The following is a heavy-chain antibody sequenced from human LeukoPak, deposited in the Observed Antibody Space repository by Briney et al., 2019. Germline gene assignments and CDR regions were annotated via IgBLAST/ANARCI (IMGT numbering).Heavy chain of an antibody. CDR3: AKRLWLQWDTDAFDI. CDR1: GFTFSSYW. V-gene: IGHV3-23*01. Sequence: GGSLRLSCAASGFTFSSYWMHWVRQAPGKGLEWVSAISGSGGSTYYADSVKGRFTISRDNSKNTLYLQMNSLRAEDTAVYYCAKRLWLQWDTDAFDIWGQGTMVTVSS. CDR2: ISGSGGST. J-gene: IGHJ3*02. D-gene: IGHD5-24*01.